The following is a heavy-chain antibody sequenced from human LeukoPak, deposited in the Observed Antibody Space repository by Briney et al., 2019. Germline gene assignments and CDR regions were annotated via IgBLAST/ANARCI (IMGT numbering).Heavy chain of an antibody. CDR2: TSGSGGGT. CDR1: GFTFSSYG. V-gene: IGHV3-23*01. J-gene: IGHJ4*02. Sequence: PGGSLRLSCAASGFTFSSYGMSWVRQAPGKGLEWVSATSGSGGGTYYADSVKGQFTISRDNSKNTLYLQMNSLRVEDTAVYYCAKDLGPRKNVDYWGQGTLVTVSS. CDR3: AKDLGPRKNVDY.